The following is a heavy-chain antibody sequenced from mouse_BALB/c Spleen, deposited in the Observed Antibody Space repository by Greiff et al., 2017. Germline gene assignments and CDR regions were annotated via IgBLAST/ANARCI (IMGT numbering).Heavy chain of an antibody. J-gene: IGHJ3*01. Sequence: EVQLQQSGPSLVKPSQTLSLTCSVTGDSITSCYWNWIRKFPGNKLEYMGYISYSGSTYYNPPLKSRISITRDTSKNQYYLQWNSVTTEDTATCYCARREDCDSWFAYWGQGTLVTVSA. CDR1: GDSITSCY. CDR3: ARREDCDSWFAY. CDR2: ISYSGST. V-gene: IGHV3-8*02.